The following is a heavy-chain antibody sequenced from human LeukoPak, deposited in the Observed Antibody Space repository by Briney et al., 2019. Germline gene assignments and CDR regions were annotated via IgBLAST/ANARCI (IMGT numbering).Heavy chain of an antibody. CDR2: INHSGST. CDR3: ATVSRGYFDY. D-gene: IGHD2-8*01. CDR1: GGSFSGYD. J-gene: IGHJ4*02. Sequence: SETLSLTCAVYGGSFSGYDWSWIRQPPGKGLEWIGEINHSGSTNYNPSLKSRVTISVDTSKNQFSLKLSSVTAADTAVYYCATVSRGYFDYWGQGTLVTVSS. V-gene: IGHV4-34*01.